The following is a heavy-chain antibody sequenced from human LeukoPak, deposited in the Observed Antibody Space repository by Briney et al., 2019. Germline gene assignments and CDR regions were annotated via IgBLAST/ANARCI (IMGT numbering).Heavy chain of an antibody. J-gene: IGHJ4*02. CDR3: VLGNSMDY. CDR2: IKEDGSDK. Sequence: GGSLRLSCAASGFTFSSYWMSWVRQAPGKGLEWVASIKEDGSDKYHVGPVRGRFTISRDNAKTSLYLQMNSLRVEDTAIYYCVLGNSMDYWGQGTLVTVSS. V-gene: IGHV3-7*01. D-gene: IGHD2/OR15-2a*01. CDR1: GFTFSSYW.